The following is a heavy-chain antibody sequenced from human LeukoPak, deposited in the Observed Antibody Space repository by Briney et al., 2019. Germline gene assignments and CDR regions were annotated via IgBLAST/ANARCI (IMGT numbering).Heavy chain of an antibody. CDR2: ISSDGSST. V-gene: IGHV3-74*01. D-gene: IGHD2-2*01. CDR3: ASHCSSTSCLDY. Sequence: GGTLRLSCAVSGFTFSSYWMHWVRQAPGKGLVWVSRISSDGSSTSYADSVKGRFTISRDNAKNTLYLQMNSLRVEDTAVYYCASHCSSTSCLDYWGQGTLVTVSS. J-gene: IGHJ4*02. CDR1: GFTFSSYW.